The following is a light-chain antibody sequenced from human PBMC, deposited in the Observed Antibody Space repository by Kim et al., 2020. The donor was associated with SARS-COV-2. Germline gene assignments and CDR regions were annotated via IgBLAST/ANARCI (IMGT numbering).Light chain of an antibody. CDR2: DAS. J-gene: IGKJ2*01. CDR1: QSVSSY. Sequence: LSPGEIAPLSCRASQSVSSYLAWYQQKPGQAPRLLIYDASNRATGIPARFSGSGSGTDFTLTISSLEPEDFAVYYCQQRSNWPPYTFGQGTKLEI. CDR3: QQRSNWPPYT. V-gene: IGKV3-11*01.